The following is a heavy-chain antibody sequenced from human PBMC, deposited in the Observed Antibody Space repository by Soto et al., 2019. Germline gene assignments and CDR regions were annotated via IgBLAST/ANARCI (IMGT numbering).Heavy chain of an antibody. Sequence: QVQLVQSGAEVKKPGSSVKVSCKASGGTFSSYAISWVRQAPGQGLEWMGGIIPIFGTANYAQKFHGRVTITAEESMSTADMKLSSLRSEDTGVYYCASSVDKYYYYGMDVWGQGTTVTVSS. J-gene: IGHJ6*02. CDR3: ASSVDKYYYYGMDV. V-gene: IGHV1-69*12. CDR1: GGTFSSYA. CDR2: IIPIFGTA. D-gene: IGHD5-12*01.